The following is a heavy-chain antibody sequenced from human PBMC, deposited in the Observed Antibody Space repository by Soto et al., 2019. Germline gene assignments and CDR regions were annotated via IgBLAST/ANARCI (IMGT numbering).Heavy chain of an antibody. D-gene: IGHD6-19*01. CDR1: GFTFSNFP. J-gene: IGHJ4*02. CDR2: ISYDGSDE. V-gene: IGHV3-30-3*01. Sequence: QVQLVESGGGVVQPGRSLRLSCAASGFTFSNFPIHWVRQAPGKGLEWVTVISYDGSDEYYADSVKGRFTISRDNSKNTLYLQVNSLRPEDSGLYFCARGGLGSGWYHFDSWGQGTLVTVSS. CDR3: ARGGLGSGWYHFDS.